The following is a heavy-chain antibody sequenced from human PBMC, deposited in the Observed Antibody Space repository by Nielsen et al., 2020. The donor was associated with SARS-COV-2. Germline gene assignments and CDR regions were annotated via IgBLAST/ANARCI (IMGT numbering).Heavy chain of an antibody. CDR3: SKSERGISILFQS. CDR2: ISYDGNNK. Sequence: GESLKISCAASGFTFSHYALHWVRQAPGKGLEWVAIISYDGNNKYYADSVRGRFTISRDNSKNTVHLQMRNLRVEDTALYYCSKSERGISILFQSWGQGTLVTVS. V-gene: IGHV3-30*04. D-gene: IGHD3-10*01. J-gene: IGHJ1*01. CDR1: GFTFSHYA.